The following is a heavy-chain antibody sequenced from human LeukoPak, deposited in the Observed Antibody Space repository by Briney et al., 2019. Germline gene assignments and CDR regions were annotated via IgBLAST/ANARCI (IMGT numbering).Heavy chain of an antibody. CDR1: GFTFSSYE. CDR2: ISSSGSTI. J-gene: IGHJ4*02. CDR3: ARDHVSWELVVDY. Sequence: GGSLTLSCAASGFTFSSYEMNWVRQAPGKGLEWVSYISSSGSTIYYAASVKGRFTISRDNAKNSLYLQMNSLRDEDTAVYYCARDHVSWELVVDYWGQGNLVTVSS. D-gene: IGHD1-26*01. V-gene: IGHV3-48*03.